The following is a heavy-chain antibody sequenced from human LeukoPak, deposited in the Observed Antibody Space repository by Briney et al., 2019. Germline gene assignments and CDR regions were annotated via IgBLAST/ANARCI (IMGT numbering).Heavy chain of an antibody. V-gene: IGHV4-34*01. J-gene: IGHJ4*02. CDR3: ARERAAAGPDY. CDR1: GGSFSGYY. Sequence: SETLSLTCAVYGGSFSGYYWSRIRQPPGKGLEWIGEINHSGSTNYNPSLKSRVTISVDTSKNQFSLKLSSVTAADTAVYYCARERAAAGPDYWGQGTLVTVSS. CDR2: INHSGST. D-gene: IGHD6-13*01.